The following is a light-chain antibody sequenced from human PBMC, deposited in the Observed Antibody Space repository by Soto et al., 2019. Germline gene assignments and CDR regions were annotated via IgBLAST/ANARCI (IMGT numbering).Light chain of an antibody. CDR2: SAS. V-gene: IGKV3-20*01. Sequence: EIVLTQSPGTLSLSPGERVTLSCRASRSVSGSYLAWYQQKPGQAPRVLIYSASLRATGIPDRFSGSGSGTEFSLTISRLEPEDFAVYYCQQYGSSPITFGQGTRLEIK. CDR3: QQYGSSPIT. J-gene: IGKJ5*01. CDR1: RSVSGSY.